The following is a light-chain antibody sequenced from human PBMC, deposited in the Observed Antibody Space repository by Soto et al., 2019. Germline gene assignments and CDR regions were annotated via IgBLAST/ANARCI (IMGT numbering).Light chain of an antibody. CDR3: QQYNYWPPWT. Sequence: GLTQSSATLSVSPVASATLSCRASQSVSSHLAWYQQKPGQAPRLLMYDASTRATGIPARFSGSGSGTEFTLTISSLQSEDFAVYYCQQYNYWPPWTVGQGTKVDIK. CDR2: DAS. V-gene: IGKV3-15*01. J-gene: IGKJ1*01. CDR1: QSVSSH.